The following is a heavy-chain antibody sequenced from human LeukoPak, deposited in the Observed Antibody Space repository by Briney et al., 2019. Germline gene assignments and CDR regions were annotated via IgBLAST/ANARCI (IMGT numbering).Heavy chain of an antibody. CDR1: GFTFNYAW. Sequence: GGSLRLSCAASGFTFNYAWMSWVRQVPGKGLEWVGQTVSEIDGGTSDYAAPVKGRFTISRDDSKSTLYLQMNSLKIEDTAVYYCTTNEDWNYARKDVWGQGATVIVSS. CDR2: TVSEIDGGTS. D-gene: IGHD1-7*01. J-gene: IGHJ6*02. CDR3: TTNEDWNYARKDV. V-gene: IGHV3-15*04.